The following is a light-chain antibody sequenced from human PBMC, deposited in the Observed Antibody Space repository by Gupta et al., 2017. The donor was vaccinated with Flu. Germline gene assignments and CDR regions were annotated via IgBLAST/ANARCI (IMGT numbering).Light chain of an antibody. CDR2: DAS. CDR3: EQDTRAPT. CDR1: QNTSSNY. J-gene: IGKJ2*01. Sequence: PATLSLSPGERATLSCGASQNTSSNYLEWYQQKPCRAPRLIIYDASNMAYGIPDTSSGPGSGKDFTLTRRRRETEHLPVYNGEQDTRAPTF. V-gene: IGKV3D-20*01.